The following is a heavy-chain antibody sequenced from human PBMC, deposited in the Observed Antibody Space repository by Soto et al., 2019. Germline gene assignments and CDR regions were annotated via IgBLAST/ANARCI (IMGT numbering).Heavy chain of an antibody. Sequence: GGSLRLSCAASGFTFSSYSMNWVRQAPGKGLEWVSYISSSSSTIFYADSVKGRFTISRDNAKNSLDLQMNSLRAEDTAVYYCARGQGYGDYGREYFYHWGQGTLVTVSS. CDR2: ISSSSSTI. CDR1: GFTFSSYS. J-gene: IGHJ1*01. D-gene: IGHD4-17*01. CDR3: ARGQGYGDYGREYFYH. V-gene: IGHV3-48*01.